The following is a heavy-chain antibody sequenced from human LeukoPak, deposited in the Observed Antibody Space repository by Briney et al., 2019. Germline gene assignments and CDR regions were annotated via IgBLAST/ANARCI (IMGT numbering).Heavy chain of an antibody. CDR1: GYSFTSYW. Sequence: GESPKISCKGSGYSFTSYWIGWVRQMPGKGLEWMGIIYPGDSDTRYSPSFQGQVTISADKSISTAYLQWSSLKASNTAMYYCARRGSSRDYYYYYYMDVWGKGTTVTVSS. CDR3: ARRGSSRDYYYYYYMDV. V-gene: IGHV5-51*01. CDR2: IYPGDSDT. J-gene: IGHJ6*03. D-gene: IGHD6-6*01.